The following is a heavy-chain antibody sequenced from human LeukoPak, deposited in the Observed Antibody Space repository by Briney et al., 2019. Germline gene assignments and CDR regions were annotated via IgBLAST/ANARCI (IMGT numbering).Heavy chain of an antibody. D-gene: IGHD3-10*01. CDR3: ARNMVRGVPTFDY. V-gene: IGHV3-48*03. J-gene: IGHJ4*02. CDR2: ISSSGSTI. Sequence: GGSLRLSCAASGFTFSSYEMNWVRQAPGKGLEWVSYISSSGSTIYYADSVKGRFTISRDNAKNSLYLQMNSLRAEDTAVYYCARNMVRGVPTFDYWGQGTLVTVSS. CDR1: GFTFSSYE.